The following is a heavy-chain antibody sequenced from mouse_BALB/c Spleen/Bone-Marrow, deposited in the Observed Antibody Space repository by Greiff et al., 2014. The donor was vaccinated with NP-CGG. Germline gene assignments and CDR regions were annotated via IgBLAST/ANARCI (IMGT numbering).Heavy chain of an antibody. V-gene: IGHV14-3*02. D-gene: IGHD1-1*01. Sequence: VQLQQSXAELVKPGASVKLSCTASGFNIKDTYMHWVKQRPEQGLEWIGRIDPANGNTKYDPKFQGKATITADTSSNTAYLQLSSLTSEDTAVYYCAMYYYGSSLFAYWGQGTLVTVSA. CDR3: AMYYYGSSLFAY. J-gene: IGHJ3*01. CDR1: GFNIKDTY. CDR2: IDPANGNT.